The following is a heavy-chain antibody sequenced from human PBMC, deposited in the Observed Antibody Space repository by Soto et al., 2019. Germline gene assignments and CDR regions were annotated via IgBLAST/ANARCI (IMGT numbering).Heavy chain of an antibody. D-gene: IGHD2-2*01. Sequence: GESLKISCKGSGYSFTSYWISWVRQMPGKGLEWMGRIDPSDSYTNYSPSFQGHVTISADKSISTAHLQWSSLKASDTAMYYCARRIVVVPAAIGENWFDPWGQGTLVTVSS. CDR1: GYSFTSYW. CDR2: IDPSDSYT. J-gene: IGHJ5*02. CDR3: ARRIVVVPAAIGENWFDP. V-gene: IGHV5-10-1*01.